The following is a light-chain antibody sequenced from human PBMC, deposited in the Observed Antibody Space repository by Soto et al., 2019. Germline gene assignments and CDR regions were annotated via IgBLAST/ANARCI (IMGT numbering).Light chain of an antibody. CDR3: QESYRTPRT. V-gene: IGKV1-39*01. CDR1: QTINAY. CDR2: AAS. Sequence: DIQITQSPSSLSASVGDRVTITCRASQTINAYLNWYQQKPGKAPKLLIYAASSLQSGVPSRFSGSGSGTDFTLTISSLQPEDFATYYCQESYRTPRTFGQGTRLEI. J-gene: IGKJ2*01.